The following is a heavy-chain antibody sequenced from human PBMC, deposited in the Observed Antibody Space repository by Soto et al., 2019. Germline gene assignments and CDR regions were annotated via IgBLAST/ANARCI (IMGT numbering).Heavy chain of an antibody. CDR1: GYTFTNYA. CDR2: INPSGGST. V-gene: IGHV1-46*01. CDR3: ARVEGCSGGSCYWTHYFDY. J-gene: IGHJ4*02. D-gene: IGHD2-15*01. Sequence: GTSVKVSCKGSGYTFTNYAVHWVRQAPGQRLEWMGWINPSGGSTSYAQKFQGRVTMTRDTSTSTVYMELSSLRSEDTAVYYCARVEGCSGGSCYWTHYFDYWGQGTLVTVSS.